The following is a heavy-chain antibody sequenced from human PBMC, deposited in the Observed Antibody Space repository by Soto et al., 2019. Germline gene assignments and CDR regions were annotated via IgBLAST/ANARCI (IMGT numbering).Heavy chain of an antibody. V-gene: IGHV4-31*03. CDR1: GGSVSSGAYY. D-gene: IGHD5-12*01. J-gene: IGHJ3*02. CDR2: IYYSGST. Sequence: SETLSLTCTVSGGSVSSGAYYWTWIRQRPGKGLEWIGYIYYSGSTYYSPSLKSRLSISLDTSKNQFSLRLSSVTSADTAMYYCARSRLRAVYAFDIWGQGTMVTVSS. CDR3: ARSRLRAVYAFDI.